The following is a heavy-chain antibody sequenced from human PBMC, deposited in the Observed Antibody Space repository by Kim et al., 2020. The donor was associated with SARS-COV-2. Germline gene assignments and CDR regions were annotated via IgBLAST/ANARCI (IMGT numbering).Heavy chain of an antibody. CDR3: ARLYVSSSSPPPNWFDP. D-gene: IGHD6-6*01. V-gene: IGHV4-59*08. CDR1: GGSISSYY. CDR2: IYYSGST. Sequence: SETLSLTCTVSGGSISSYYWSWIRQPPGKGLEWIGYIYYSGSTNYNPSLKSRVTISVDTSKNQFSLKLSSVTAADTAVYYCARLYVSSSSPPPNWFDPWGQGTLVTVSS. J-gene: IGHJ5*02.